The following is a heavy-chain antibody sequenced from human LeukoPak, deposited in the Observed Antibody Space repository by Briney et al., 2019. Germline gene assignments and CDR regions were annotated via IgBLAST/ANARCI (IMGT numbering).Heavy chain of an antibody. CDR2: IYYSGST. CDR3: ARDYRDSDSGDYYGFDY. Sequence: PSETLSLTCTVSGGSISSGSYYWSWIRQPPGKGLEWIGYIYYSGSTNYNPSLKSRLTISVDTSKKQFSLKLSSVTAADTAVYYCARDYRDSDSGDYYGFDYWGQGTLVTVSS. D-gene: IGHD3-10*01. CDR1: GGSISSGSYY. V-gene: IGHV4-61*01. J-gene: IGHJ4*02.